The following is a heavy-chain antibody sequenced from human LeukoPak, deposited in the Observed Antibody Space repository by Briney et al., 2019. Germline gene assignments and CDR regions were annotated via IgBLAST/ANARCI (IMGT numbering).Heavy chain of an antibody. CDR3: AREGYSNGYFVDY. V-gene: IGHV4-61*02. Sequence: TSETLSLTCTVSGGSLSSGSYYWSWIRQPAGKGLEWIGRIYTSRSTNYNPSLKSRVTISVDTSKNQFSLKLSSVTAADTAVYYCAREGYSNGYFVDYWGQGTLVTVSS. CDR2: IYTSRST. D-gene: IGHD5-18*01. J-gene: IGHJ4*02. CDR1: GGSLSSGSYY.